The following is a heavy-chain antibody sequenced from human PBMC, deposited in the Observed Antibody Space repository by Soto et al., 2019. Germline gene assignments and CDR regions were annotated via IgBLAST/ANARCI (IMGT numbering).Heavy chain of an antibody. CDR3: ARDMRRVHYYDGMDV. V-gene: IGHV3-74*01. D-gene: IGHD2-2*01. J-gene: IGHJ6*02. CDR1: GFTFSSYW. Sequence: GGSLRLSXAASGFTFSSYWMHWVRQAPGKGLVWVSHINSDGSSTTYADSVKGRFTISRDNAKNALFLQMNSLRAEDTAVYFCARDMRRVHYYDGMDVWGQGTTVTVSS. CDR2: INSDGSST.